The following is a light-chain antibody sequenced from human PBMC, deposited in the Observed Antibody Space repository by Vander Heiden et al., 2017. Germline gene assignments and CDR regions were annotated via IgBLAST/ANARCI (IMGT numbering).Light chain of an antibody. CDR3: QSYDSRLSAVV. Sequence: QSVLTQPPSVSAAPGQRVTISCTWSRSHIGEGYDVHGYQQLPGTAPKLLIYGKSNRPSGVPDRFSGSKSGTSASLAITGLQAEDEAYCYCQSYDSRLSAVVFGGGTKLTVL. CDR2: GKS. J-gene: IGLJ2*01. CDR1: RSHIGEGYD. V-gene: IGLV1-40*01.